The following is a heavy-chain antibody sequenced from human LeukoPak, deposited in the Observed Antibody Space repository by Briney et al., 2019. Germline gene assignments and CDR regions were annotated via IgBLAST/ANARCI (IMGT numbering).Heavy chain of an antibody. CDR3: ARDAYYYDTSGYHQNDY. CDR2: IYHSGTT. D-gene: IGHD3-22*01. J-gene: IGHJ4*02. V-gene: IGHV4-38-2*02. Sequence: PSETLSLTCAVSGDSITSDYYWGWIRQPPGKGLEWIGSIYHSGTTYYNPSLKSRVTMSVDTSKNQFSLKLSSVTAADTAVYYCARDAYYYDTSGYHQNDYWGQGTLVTVSS. CDR1: GDSITSDYY.